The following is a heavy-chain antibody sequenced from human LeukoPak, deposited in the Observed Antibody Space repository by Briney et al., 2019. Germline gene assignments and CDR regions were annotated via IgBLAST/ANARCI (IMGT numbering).Heavy chain of an antibody. CDR3: AQRSYISGSR. CDR2: ISGSGTIT. D-gene: IGHD1-26*01. CDR1: GFTFNSYG. J-gene: IGHJ4*02. Sequence: GGSLRLSCAASGFTFNSYGMSWLRQAPGKGLECVSFISGSGTITYYADSVKGRFTISRDNSRNTLYLQMDSLRGDDTAVYYCAQRSYISGSRWGQGTLVTVSS. V-gene: IGHV3-23*01.